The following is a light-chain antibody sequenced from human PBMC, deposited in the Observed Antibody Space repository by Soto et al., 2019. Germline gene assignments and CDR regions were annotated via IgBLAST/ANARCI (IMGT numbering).Light chain of an antibody. Sequence: EIVLTQSPLSLPFTPLDHTYISFRSSHSLLHSNGYNYVDWYLQKPGQSPQLLIYLVSNRASGVPDRFSGSGSGTDFTLRISRVEAEDVGLYYCMQALQTPLTFGQGTRLEIK. V-gene: IGKV2-28*01. CDR1: HSLLHSNGYNY. CDR2: LVS. CDR3: MQALQTPLT. J-gene: IGKJ5*01.